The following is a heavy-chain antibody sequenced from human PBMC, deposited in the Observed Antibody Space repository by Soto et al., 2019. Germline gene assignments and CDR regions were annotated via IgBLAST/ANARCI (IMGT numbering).Heavy chain of an antibody. V-gene: IGHV3-23*01. CDR1: GFTFSSYA. Sequence: EVQLLESGGGLVQPGGSLRLSCAASGFTFSSYAMSWVRQAPGKGLEWVSAISGSGGSTYYADSVKGRFTISRDNSKNTLYLQMNSLRAEDTAVYYCAISAQYDFWSGYIFDYWGQGTLVTVSS. CDR3: AISAQYDFWSGYIFDY. CDR2: ISGSGGST. D-gene: IGHD3-3*01. J-gene: IGHJ4*02.